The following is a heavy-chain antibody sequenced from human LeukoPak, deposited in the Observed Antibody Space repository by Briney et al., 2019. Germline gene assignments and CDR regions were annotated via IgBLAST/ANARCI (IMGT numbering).Heavy chain of an antibody. D-gene: IGHD3-10*01. CDR2: IYHSGST. CDR3: ARPSGQYYYGSGTEFRY. V-gene: IGHV4-38-2*01. J-gene: IGHJ4*02. Sequence: SETLSLTCAVSGYSISSGYYWGWIRQPPGKGLEWIGSIYHSGSTYYNPSLKSRVTISVDTSKNQFSLKLSSVTAADTAVYYCARPSGQYYYGSGTEFRYWGQGTLVTVSS. CDR1: GYSISSGYY.